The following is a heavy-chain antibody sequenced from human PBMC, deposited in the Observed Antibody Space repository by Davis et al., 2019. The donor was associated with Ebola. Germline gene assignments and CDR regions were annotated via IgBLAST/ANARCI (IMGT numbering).Heavy chain of an antibody. J-gene: IGHJ4*02. V-gene: IGHV4-30-4*08. D-gene: IGHD3-3*01. CDR1: GGSISSSSYN. Sequence: SETLSLTCTVSGGSISSSSYNWGWIRQPPGKGLEWIGYIYYSGSTYYNPSLKSRVTISVDTSKNQFSLKLSSVTAADTAVYYCARAIFLEWLPGSYYFDYWGQGTLVTVSS. CDR2: IYYSGST. CDR3: ARAIFLEWLPGSYYFDY.